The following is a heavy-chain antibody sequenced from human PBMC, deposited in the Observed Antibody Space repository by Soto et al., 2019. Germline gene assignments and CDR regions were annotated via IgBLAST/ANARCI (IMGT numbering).Heavy chain of an antibody. V-gene: IGHV3-30-3*01. CDR2: ISYDGSEK. CDR1: GLTFSRYP. D-gene: IGHD5-18*01. Sequence: HPGGSLILSCEASGLTFSRYPLHWFRQAPGKGLEWVAVISYDGSEKYPADSVKGRISISRDNSKNTLFMLMNSLRVDDAAVYYCAKESREFSFGYPLDPWGQGTLVTVSS. CDR3: AKESREFSFGYPLDP. J-gene: IGHJ5*02.